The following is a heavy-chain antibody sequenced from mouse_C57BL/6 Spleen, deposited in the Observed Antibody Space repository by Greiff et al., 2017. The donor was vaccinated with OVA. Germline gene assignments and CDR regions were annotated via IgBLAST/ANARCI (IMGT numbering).Heavy chain of an antibody. CDR3: TGGSSYGDWFAY. V-gene: IGHV1-5*01. J-gene: IGHJ3*01. D-gene: IGHD1-1*01. Sequence: VQLQQSGTVLARPGASVKMSCKTSGYTFTSYWMHWVKQRPGQGLEWIGAIYPGNSDTSYNQKFKGKAKLTAVTSASTAYMELSSLTNEDSAVYYCTGGSSYGDWFAYWGQGTLVTVSA. CDR2: IYPGNSDT. CDR1: GYTFTSYW.